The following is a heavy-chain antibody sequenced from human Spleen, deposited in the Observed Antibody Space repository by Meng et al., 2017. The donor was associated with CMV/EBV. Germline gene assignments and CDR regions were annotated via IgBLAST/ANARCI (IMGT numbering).Heavy chain of an antibody. J-gene: IGHJ4*02. D-gene: IGHD6-19*01. CDR1: GYFFTNHV. CDR3: ARGSSGWWDLDY. Sequence: ASVKVSCKASGYFFTNHVISWVRQSPGQGLEWMGWISPYNGNTNYVEKFQGRVTMTRDTSISTAYMELSRLRSDDTAVYYCARGSSGWWDLDYWGQGTLGTVSS. V-gene: IGHV1-18*01. CDR2: ISPYNGNT.